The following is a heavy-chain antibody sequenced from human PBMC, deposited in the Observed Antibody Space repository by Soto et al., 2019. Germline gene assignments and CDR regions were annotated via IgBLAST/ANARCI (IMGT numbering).Heavy chain of an antibody. Sequence: ASVKVSCKASGYTFTKYGIAWVRQAPGQGLEWMGWISAYDGSTNSAQKLQGRVTMTTDTATSTAYMELRSLRSDDTAVYYCANFSSTALDFWGQGTLVTVSS. CDR1: GYTFTKYG. CDR2: ISAYDGST. J-gene: IGHJ4*02. V-gene: IGHV1-18*01. CDR3: ANFSSTALDF.